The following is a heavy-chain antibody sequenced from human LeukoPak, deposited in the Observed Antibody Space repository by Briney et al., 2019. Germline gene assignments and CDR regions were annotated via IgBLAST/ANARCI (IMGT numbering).Heavy chain of an antibody. V-gene: IGHV4-59*01. Sequence: PSETLSLTCTVSSGSISSYYWSWIRQPPGKGLEWIGYIYSSGSTNYNPSLKSRVTISVDTSKNQFSLKLSSVTAADTAVYYCARPWRDSSIVGFDPWGQGTLVTVSS. CDR1: SGSISSYY. D-gene: IGHD4-11*01. J-gene: IGHJ5*02. CDR3: ARPWRDSSIVGFDP. CDR2: IYSSGST.